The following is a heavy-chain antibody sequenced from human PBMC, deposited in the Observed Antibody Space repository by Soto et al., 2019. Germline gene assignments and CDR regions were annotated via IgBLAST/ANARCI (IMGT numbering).Heavy chain of an antibody. CDR2: ISWNSGSI. Sequence: HPAGSLRLSCAASGFTFGDYAMPWVRQDPGKGLEWVSGISWNSGSIGYADSVKGRFTISRDNAKNSLYLQMNSLRAEDTALYYCAKVSGDYDFWSGYDGWFDPWGQGTLVTVSS. CDR3: AKVSGDYDFWSGYDGWFDP. D-gene: IGHD3-3*01. CDR1: GFTFGDYA. V-gene: IGHV3-9*01. J-gene: IGHJ5*02.